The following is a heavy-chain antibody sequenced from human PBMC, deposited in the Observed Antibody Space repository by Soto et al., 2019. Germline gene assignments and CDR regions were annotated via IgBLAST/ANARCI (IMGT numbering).Heavy chain of an antibody. CDR2: ISSSSSTI. CDR3: ARGYSSGWYVPLVDY. V-gene: IGHV3-48*02. D-gene: IGHD6-19*01. Sequence: LSCAASGFTFSSYSMNWVRQAPGKGLEWVSYISSSSSTIYYADSVKGRFTISRDNAKNSLYLQMNSLRDEDTAVYYCARGYSSGWYVPLVDYWGQGTLVTVSS. CDR1: GFTFSSYS. J-gene: IGHJ4*02.